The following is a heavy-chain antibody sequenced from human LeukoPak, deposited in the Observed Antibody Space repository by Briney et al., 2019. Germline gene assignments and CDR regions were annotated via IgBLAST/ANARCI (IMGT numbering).Heavy chain of an antibody. V-gene: IGHV1-2*02. CDR1: GYTFTGYY. J-gene: IGHJ3*02. CDR3: ARGPQWWEPPGNNAFDI. D-gene: IGHD1-26*01. CDR2: INPNSGGT. Sequence: ASVKVSCKASGYTFTGYYMHWVRQAPGQGLEWMGWINPNSGGTNYAQKFQGRVTMTRDTSISTAYMELSRLRSDDTAVYYCARGPQWWEPPGNNAFDIWGQGTMVTVSS.